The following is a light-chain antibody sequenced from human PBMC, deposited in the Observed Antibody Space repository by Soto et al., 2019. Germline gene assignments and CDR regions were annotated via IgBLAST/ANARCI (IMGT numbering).Light chain of an antibody. J-gene: IGKJ1*01. Sequence: EIVLTQSPGTLSLSPGERATLSCRASQSVSNNYLAWYQQKPGQAPRLLIYGASNRATGIPGRFRGSGSGTDFTLTISRLEPEDFAVYYCQQYGSSPRTFGQGTKVDIK. CDR3: QQYGSSPRT. CDR1: QSVSNNY. CDR2: GAS. V-gene: IGKV3-20*01.